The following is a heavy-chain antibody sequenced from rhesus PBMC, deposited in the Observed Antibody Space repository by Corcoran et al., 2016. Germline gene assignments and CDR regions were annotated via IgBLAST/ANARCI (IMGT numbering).Heavy chain of an antibody. CDR1: GFSLTTSGMG. CDR2: IYRDDDK. V-gene: IGHV2-174*01. CDR3: ARYTYYYTAKGRFDV. Sequence: QVTLKESGPALVKPTQTLTLTCTFSGFSLTTSGMGVGWIRPPPGKALEWLALIYRDDDKRYSTSLKSRLTISKDTSKNQVVLTMTNMDPVDTATYYCARYTYYYTAKGRFDVWGPGVLVTVSS. D-gene: IGHD3-16*01. J-gene: IGHJ5-1*01.